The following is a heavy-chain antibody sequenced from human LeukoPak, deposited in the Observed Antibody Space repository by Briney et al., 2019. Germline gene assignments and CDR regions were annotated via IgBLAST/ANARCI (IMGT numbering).Heavy chain of an antibody. CDR2: MNPKSGNT. CDR1: GYTFTNHD. Sequence: ASVNVSCKASGYTFTNHDINWVRQASGQGLEGMGWMNPKSGNTGYLQKFQGRVTMTRDTSMSTAFMELSSLTSEDTAVYYCARGVNSQGTAMVLFDSWGQGSLVTVSA. J-gene: IGHJ4*02. D-gene: IGHD5-18*01. V-gene: IGHV1-8*01. CDR3: ARGVNSQGTAMVLFDS.